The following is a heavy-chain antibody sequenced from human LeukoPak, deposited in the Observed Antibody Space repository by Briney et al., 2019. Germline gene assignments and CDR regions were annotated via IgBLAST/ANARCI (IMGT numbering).Heavy chain of an antibody. D-gene: IGHD1-1*01. CDR1: GGSISGYY. CDR3: ARRTRTGATAGGNYYYYYMDV. J-gene: IGHJ6*03. V-gene: IGHV4-59*01. Sequence: SETLSLTCTASGGSISGYYWSWIRQPPGKGLEWIGYIYYSGSTNYNPSLKSRVTISVDTSKNQFSLKLSSVTAADTAVYYCARRTRTGATAGGNYYYYYMDVWGTGTTVTVSS. CDR2: IYYSGST.